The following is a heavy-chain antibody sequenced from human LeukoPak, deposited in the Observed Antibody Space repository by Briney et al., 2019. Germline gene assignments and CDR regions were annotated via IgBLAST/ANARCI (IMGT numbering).Heavy chain of an antibody. Sequence: PGGSLTLSCAASGFTFGDYALSWVRQAPGKGLEWVGFIRSTPYGGTTQYAASVKGRFTISRDDSKSIAYLEMNGLKTDDTAVYYCYGVAAATWGQGTLVTVSS. J-gene: IGHJ5*02. CDR2: IRSTPYGGTT. V-gene: IGHV3-49*04. CDR3: YGVAAAT. CDR1: GFTFGDYA. D-gene: IGHD2-2*01.